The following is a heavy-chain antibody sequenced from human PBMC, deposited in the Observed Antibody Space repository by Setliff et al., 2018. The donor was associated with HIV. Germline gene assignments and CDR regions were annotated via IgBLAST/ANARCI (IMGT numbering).Heavy chain of an antibody. V-gene: IGHV3-7*01. D-gene: IGHD5-18*01. CDR2: IKPDGSEK. CDR3: ARGARGYSYG. J-gene: IGHJ4*02. CDR1: GFSFSAYW. Sequence: GGSLRLSCAASGFSFSAYWMNWVRQAPGKGLEWVANIKPDGSEKYYVDSVKGRFTISRDNANNSLYLQMNSLRAGDTAVYYCARGARGYSYGWGQGTLVTVSS.